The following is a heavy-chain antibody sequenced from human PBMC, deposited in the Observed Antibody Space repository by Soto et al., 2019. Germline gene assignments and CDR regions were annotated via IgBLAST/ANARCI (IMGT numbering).Heavy chain of an antibody. CDR3: ARGGHVVVVTAALDY. D-gene: IGHD2-21*02. CDR2: VNPSGGHT. Sequence: QVQLMQSGAEVKKPGASVKVSCKASGDTFTDYYIHWVRQAPGQGLEWMGTVNPSGGHTTYAQHCLRSVTXTXXXCXXTHYRGLTSLTSDDTAIYCCARGGHVVVVTAALDYWGQGTLVTVSS. J-gene: IGHJ4*02. V-gene: IGHV1-46*01. CDR1: GDTFTDYY.